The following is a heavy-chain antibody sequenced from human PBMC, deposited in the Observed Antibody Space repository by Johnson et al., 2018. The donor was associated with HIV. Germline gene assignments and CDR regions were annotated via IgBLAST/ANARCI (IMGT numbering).Heavy chain of an antibody. Sequence: VQLVESGGGLVQPGGSLRLSCGASGFTFSSHWMSWVRQAPGQGLEWVAIIKQDVREKYYVASVKVRFTISSDNSKNSRYLQMNSLRAEDTAVYYCARVKGYGIPNAFDIWGQGTMVTVSS. CDR1: GFTFSSHW. J-gene: IGHJ3*02. CDR2: IKQDVREK. V-gene: IGHV3-7*02. D-gene: IGHD5-18*01. CDR3: ARVKGYGIPNAFDI.